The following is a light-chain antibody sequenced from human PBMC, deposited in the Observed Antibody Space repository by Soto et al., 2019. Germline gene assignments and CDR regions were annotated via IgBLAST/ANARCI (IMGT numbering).Light chain of an antibody. Sequence: EIVLTQSPGTLSLSPGERATLSCRASQSVSSYLAWYQQKPGQAPRLLIYDASNRATGIPARFSGSGSGTDFTLTIRSLEPEDFAVYYCKQRSNWPLTFGGGTKVDIK. CDR1: QSVSSY. CDR2: DAS. V-gene: IGKV3-11*01. CDR3: KQRSNWPLT. J-gene: IGKJ4*01.